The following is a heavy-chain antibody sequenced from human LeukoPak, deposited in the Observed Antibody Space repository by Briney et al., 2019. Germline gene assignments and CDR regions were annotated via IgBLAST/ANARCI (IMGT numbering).Heavy chain of an antibody. CDR3: AKVSPAGRAFDC. CDR1: GFNFNNYA. CDR2: ISSNGGST. Sequence: GGSLRLSCSASGFNFNNYAMNWVRQAPGKGLEYVSAISSNGGSTYYADSVKGRCTISRDNSKNTLYLQMSSLRAEDTAVYYCAKVSPAGRAFDCWGQGTLVTVSS. J-gene: IGHJ4*02. V-gene: IGHV3-64D*08. D-gene: IGHD6-19*01.